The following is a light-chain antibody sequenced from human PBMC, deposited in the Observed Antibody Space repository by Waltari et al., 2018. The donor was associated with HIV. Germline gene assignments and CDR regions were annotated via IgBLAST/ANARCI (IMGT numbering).Light chain of an antibody. V-gene: IGKV3-11*01. CDR3: QHYGTSLPST. Sequence: DIVLTQSPATLSLSPGERATLSCRASQSVTTYLAWYQQKPGQAPRLLIYDASNRASGIPARFSGSGSGTDFTLTISRLEPEDFAVYFCQHYGTSLPSTFGGGTKVEIK. CDR1: QSVTTY. CDR2: DAS. J-gene: IGKJ4*01.